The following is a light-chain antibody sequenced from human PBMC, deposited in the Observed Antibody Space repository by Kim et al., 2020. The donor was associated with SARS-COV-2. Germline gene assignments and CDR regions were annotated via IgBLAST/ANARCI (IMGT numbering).Light chain of an antibody. J-gene: IGKJ2*01. Sequence: SASVGDRFTITCRASQYISRFFNWYQQKPGSAPKLLIYAASSLQTGVPSRFSASVSGTDFTLTINSLQPEDFATYYCQQSFTTPYTFGQGTKLEI. V-gene: IGKV1-39*01. CDR3: QQSFTTPYT. CDR1: QYISRF. CDR2: AAS.